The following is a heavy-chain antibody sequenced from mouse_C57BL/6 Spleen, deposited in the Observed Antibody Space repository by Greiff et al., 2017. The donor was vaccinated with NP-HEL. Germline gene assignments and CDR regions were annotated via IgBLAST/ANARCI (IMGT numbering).Heavy chain of an antibody. V-gene: IGHV1-19*01. J-gene: IGHJ3*01. CDR2: INPYNGGT. CDR3: ARDSSGYWFAD. CDR1: GYTFTDYY. D-gene: IGHD3-2*02. Sequence: VQLQQSGPVLVKPGASVKMSCKASGYTFTDYYMNWVKQSHGKSLEWIGVINPYNGGTSYNQKFKGKATLTVDKSSSTAYMELNSLTSEDSAVYYCARDSSGYWFADWGQGTLVTVSA.